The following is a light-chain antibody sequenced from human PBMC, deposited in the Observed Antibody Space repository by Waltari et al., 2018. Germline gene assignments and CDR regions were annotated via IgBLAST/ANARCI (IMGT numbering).Light chain of an antibody. CDR2: DAS. CDR1: QSVNEY. Sequence: EIVLTQSPATLSLSPGERATLSCRASQSVNEYLAWYQQIPGQAPRLLIYDASNRATGIPARFSGSVSGTNFTLTSSSLVPENFAIYYCHVRSNWPPVTFGGETKVEIK. V-gene: IGKV3-11*01. CDR3: HVRSNWPPVT. J-gene: IGKJ4*01.